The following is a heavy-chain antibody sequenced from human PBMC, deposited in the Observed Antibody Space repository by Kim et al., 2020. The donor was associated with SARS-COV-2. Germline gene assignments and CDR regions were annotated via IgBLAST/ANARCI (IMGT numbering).Heavy chain of an antibody. J-gene: IGHJ4*02. CDR1: GFTFSGSA. D-gene: IGHD6-6*01. V-gene: IGHV3-73*01. CDR2: IRSKANSYAT. CDR3: TSDVAARPY. Sequence: GGSLRLSCAASGFTFSGSAMHWVRQASGKGLEWVGRIRSKANSYATAYAASVKGRFTISRDDSKNTAYLQMNSLKTEDTAVYYCTSDVAARPYWGQGTLVTVSS.